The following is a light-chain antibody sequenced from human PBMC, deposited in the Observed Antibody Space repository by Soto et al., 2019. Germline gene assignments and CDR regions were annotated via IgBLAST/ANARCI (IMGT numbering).Light chain of an antibody. J-gene: IGLJ1*01. Sequence: QSVLTQPASVSGSPGQSITISCTGTSSDVGGYNYVSWYQQHPGKAPKLIIYEVSNRPSGVSNRFSGSKSGNTASLTISGLQPEDATDYYCSSCTSTSTCLFGTGTKVTVL. CDR3: SSCTSTSTCL. CDR2: EVS. V-gene: IGLV2-14*01. CDR1: SSDVGGYNY.